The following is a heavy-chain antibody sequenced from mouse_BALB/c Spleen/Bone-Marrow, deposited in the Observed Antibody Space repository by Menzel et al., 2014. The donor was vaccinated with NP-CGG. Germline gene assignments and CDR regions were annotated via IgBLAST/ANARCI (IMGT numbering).Heavy chain of an antibody. CDR3: GRWAN. CDR1: GYSFTDYF. V-gene: IGHV1-37*01. CDR2: INPYNGVT. Sequence: VQLQQPGPELVKPGASVKISCKASGYSFTDYFMNWVKQSHGKSLEWIGRINPYNGVTFYNQNFKGKATLTVDKSSSTAHMELLSLTSEDSAVYYCGRWANWGQGTTLTASS. J-gene: IGHJ2*01.